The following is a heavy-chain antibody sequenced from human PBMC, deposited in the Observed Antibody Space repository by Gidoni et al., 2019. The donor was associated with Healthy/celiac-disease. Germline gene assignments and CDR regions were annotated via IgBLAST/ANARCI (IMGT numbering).Heavy chain of an antibody. CDR3: AKEGGSSIAARPDY. D-gene: IGHD6-6*01. Sequence: EVQLLESGGGLGQPGGSLRLSCAASGFTFSSYAMSWVRQAPGKGLEWVSDISVSGGSTYYADSVKGRFTISRDNSKNTLYLQMNSLRAEDTAVYYCAKEGGSSIAARPDYWGQGTLVTVSS. CDR1: GFTFSSYA. V-gene: IGHV3-23*01. J-gene: IGHJ4*02. CDR2: ISVSGGST.